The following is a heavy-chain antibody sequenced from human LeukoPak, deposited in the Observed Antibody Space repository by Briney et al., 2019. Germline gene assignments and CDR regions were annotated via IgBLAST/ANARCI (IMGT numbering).Heavy chain of an antibody. Sequence: ASVKVSCKASGYTFTSYYMHWVRQAPGQGLEWMGIINPSGGSTSYAQKFQGRLTMTRDMSTSTVYMELSSLRSEDTAVYYCARDLSLDYYASGTYVFDYWGQGTLVTVSS. J-gene: IGHJ4*02. CDR3: ARDLSLDYYASGTYVFDY. CDR1: GYTFTSYY. D-gene: IGHD3-10*01. V-gene: IGHV1-46*01. CDR2: INPSGGST.